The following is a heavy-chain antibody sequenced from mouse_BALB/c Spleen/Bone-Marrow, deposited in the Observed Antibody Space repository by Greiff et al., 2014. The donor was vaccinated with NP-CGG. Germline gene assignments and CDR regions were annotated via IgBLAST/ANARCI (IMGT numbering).Heavy chain of an antibody. Sequence: QVQLKQSGAELTKPGASVKISCKATGYTFSNYWIDWVKQRPGHGLEWIGEILPGSGTANYNEKFKGKATFTADTSSNTAYMQLSSLTSEDSALYYCARASVVPYYFDFWGQGTTLTVSS. V-gene: IGHV1-9*01. CDR1: GYTFSNYW. D-gene: IGHD1-1*01. CDR3: ARASVVPYYFDF. J-gene: IGHJ2*01. CDR2: ILPGSGTA.